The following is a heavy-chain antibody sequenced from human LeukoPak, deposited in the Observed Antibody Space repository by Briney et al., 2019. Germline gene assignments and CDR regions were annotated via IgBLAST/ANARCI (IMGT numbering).Heavy chain of an antibody. J-gene: IGHJ3*02. CDR1: GYTFTSYD. V-gene: IGHV1-8*01. CDR2: MNPNSGNT. D-gene: IGHD3-3*01. Sequence: ASVKVSCKASGYTFTSYDINWVRQATGQGLEWMGWMNPNSGNTGYARKFQGRVTMTRNTSISTAYMGLSSLRSEDTAVYYCARGQISDFWSGYYYAPDAFDIWGQGTMVTVSS. CDR3: ARGQISDFWSGYYYAPDAFDI.